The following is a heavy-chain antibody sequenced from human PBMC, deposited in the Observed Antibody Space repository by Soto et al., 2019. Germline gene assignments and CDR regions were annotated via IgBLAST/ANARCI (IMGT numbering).Heavy chain of an antibody. CDR3: ARDQVKGTMTIL. D-gene: IGHD4-17*01. CDR2: ISYDGSNK. V-gene: IGHV3-30-3*01. CDR1: GFSFTNYA. J-gene: IGHJ4*02. Sequence: LRLSFAASGFSFTNYAVHWVRKDPGQGLEWVAVISYDGSNKYYADSVKGRFTISRDNSKNTMYLQMNRLSAEDTAVYHCARDQVKGTMTILWGQGTLVTVSS.